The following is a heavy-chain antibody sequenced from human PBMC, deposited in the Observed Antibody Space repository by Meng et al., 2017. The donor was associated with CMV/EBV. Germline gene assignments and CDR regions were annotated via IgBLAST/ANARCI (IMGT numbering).Heavy chain of an antibody. CDR1: GYPFTGYY. J-gene: IGHJ5*02. D-gene: IGHD5-18*01. CDR2: INPNSGGT. CDR3: ALGGSYGSDNWFDP. Sequence: SGYPFTGYYMHWVRQAPGQGLEWMGWINPNSGGTNYAQKFQGRVTMTRDTSISTTYMELSRLRSDDTAVYYCALGGSYGSDNWFDPWGQGTLVTVSS. V-gene: IGHV1-2*02.